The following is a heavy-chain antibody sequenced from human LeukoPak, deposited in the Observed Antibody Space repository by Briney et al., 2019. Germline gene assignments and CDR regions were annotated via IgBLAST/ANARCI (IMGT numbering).Heavy chain of an antibody. Sequence: ASVKVSCKASGYTFASYDINWVRQATGQGPEWMGWMNPSSGNTGYAQTFQGRVSMTRDTSTNTAYLELRSLRSEDTAVYYCATHPYYSSGSFAYWGQGTLVTVSS. CDR1: GYTFASYD. CDR2: MNPSSGNT. CDR3: ATHPYYSSGSFAY. D-gene: IGHD3-10*01. V-gene: IGHV1-8*01. J-gene: IGHJ4*02.